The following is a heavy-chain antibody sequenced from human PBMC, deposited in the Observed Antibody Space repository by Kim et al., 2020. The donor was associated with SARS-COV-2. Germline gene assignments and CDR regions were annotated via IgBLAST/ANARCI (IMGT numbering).Heavy chain of an antibody. CDR3: ARGDTYYDFWSGYSCYFDY. J-gene: IGHJ4*02. D-gene: IGHD3-3*01. CDR1: GGSFSGYY. V-gene: IGHV4-34*01. CDR2: INHSGST. Sequence: SETLSLTCAVYGGSFSGYYWSWIRQPPGKGLEWIGEINHSGSTNYNPSLKSRVTISVDTSKNQFSLKLSSVTAADTAVYYCARGDTYYDFWSGYSCYFDYWGQGTLVTVSS.